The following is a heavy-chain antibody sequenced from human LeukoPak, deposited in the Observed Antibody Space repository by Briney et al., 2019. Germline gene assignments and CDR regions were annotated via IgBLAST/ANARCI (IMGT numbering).Heavy chain of an antibody. J-gene: IGHJ4*02. CDR1: GFTFDDFA. D-gene: IGHD5-18*01. CDR3: TTESFRIQLWLQSSFDY. V-gene: IGHV3-15*07. CDR2: IKSKTDGGTT. Sequence: PGGSLRLSCTGSGFTFDDFAIHWVRQAPGKGLEWVGRIKSKTDGGTTDYAAPVKGRFTISRDDSKNTLYLQMNSLKTEDTAVYYCTTESFRIQLWLQSSFDYWGQGTLVTVSS.